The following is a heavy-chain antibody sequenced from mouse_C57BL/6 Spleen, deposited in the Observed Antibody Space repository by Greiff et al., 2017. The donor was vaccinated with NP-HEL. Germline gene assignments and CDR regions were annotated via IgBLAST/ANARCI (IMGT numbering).Heavy chain of an antibody. CDR2: IHPNSGST. CDR3: ARGLYDGYPYYFDY. Sequence: VQLQQSGAELVKPGASVKLSCKASGYTFTSYWMHWVKQRPGQGLEWIGMIHPNSGSTNYNEKFKSKATLTVDKSSSTAYMQLSSLTSEDSAVYYCARGLYDGYPYYFDYWGQGTTLTVSS. CDR1: GYTFTSYW. J-gene: IGHJ2*01. D-gene: IGHD2-3*01. V-gene: IGHV1-64*01.